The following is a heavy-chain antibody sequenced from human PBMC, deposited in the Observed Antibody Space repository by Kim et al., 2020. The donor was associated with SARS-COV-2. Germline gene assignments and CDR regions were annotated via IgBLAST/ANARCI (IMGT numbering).Heavy chain of an antibody. CDR2: INTKTGNP. J-gene: IGHJ4*02. CDR3: ARGDPRDY. Sequence: ASVKVSCKAFGYTFTNYAMNWVRQAPGQGLEWMGWINTKTGNPTYAQGFTGRFVFSLDTSVRTPYLQISSLKAEDTAVYYCARGDPRDYWGQGTLVTVPS. V-gene: IGHV7-4-1*02. CDR1: GYTFTNYA.